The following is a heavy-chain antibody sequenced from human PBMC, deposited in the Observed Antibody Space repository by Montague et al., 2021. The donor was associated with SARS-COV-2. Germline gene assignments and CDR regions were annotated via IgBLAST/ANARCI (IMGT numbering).Heavy chain of an antibody. CDR1: GGPISSSSYY. Sequence: SETLSLTCTVSGGPISSSSYYWGWIRQPPGKGLEWIGSIYYSGSTYYNPSLKSRVTISVDTSKNQFSLKLSFVTAADTAVYYCARVGRQQLVRVSGMDVWGQGTTVTVSS. J-gene: IGHJ6*02. CDR2: IYYSGST. CDR3: ARVGRQQLVRVSGMDV. D-gene: IGHD6-13*01. V-gene: IGHV4-39*07.